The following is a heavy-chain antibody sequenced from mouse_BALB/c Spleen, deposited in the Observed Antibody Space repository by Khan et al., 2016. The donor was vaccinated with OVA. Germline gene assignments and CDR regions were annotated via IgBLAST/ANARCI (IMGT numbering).Heavy chain of an antibody. V-gene: IGHV1-77*01. CDR2: IYPGSDNT. J-gene: IGHJ3*01. Sequence: QVQLQQSGAELARPGASVKLSCKASGYIFTDYNINWMRQRTGQGLEWIGEIYPGSDNTYYNERFKGKATLTVDKSSSTAYMPISSLTSEDSAVYFCTREWAAWFPYWGQGTLVTVSA. CDR3: TREWAAWFPY. CDR1: GYIFTDYN.